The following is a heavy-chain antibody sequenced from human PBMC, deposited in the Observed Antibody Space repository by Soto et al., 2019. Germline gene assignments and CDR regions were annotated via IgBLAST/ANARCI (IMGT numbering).Heavy chain of an antibody. CDR2: ISYSGST. J-gene: IGHJ5*02. CDR3: ARDYYGSGEGGWFDP. D-gene: IGHD3-10*01. V-gene: IGHV4-59*01. CDR1: GGSISSYY. Sequence: QVQLQESGPGLVKPSGTLSLTCTVSGGSISSYYWSWIRQPPGKGLEWIGYISYSGSTNYNPSLKSRVTISVDTSKNQFSLKLRSVTAADTAVYYCARDYYGSGEGGWFDPWGQGTLVTVSS.